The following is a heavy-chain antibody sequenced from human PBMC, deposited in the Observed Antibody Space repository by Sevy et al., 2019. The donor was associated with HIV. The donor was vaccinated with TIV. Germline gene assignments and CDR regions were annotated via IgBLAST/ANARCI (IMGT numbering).Heavy chain of an antibody. CDR2: VFHSGRT. Sequence: SETLSLTCAVSGYSISSTDYWGWIRQPPGKGLEWIGSVFHSGRTYYKSSLKSRVTISVDTSKSQFSLKMTSVTATDTAGYYCAKMPRDSGGNYYYFDYWGQGALVTVSS. V-gene: IGHV4-38-2*01. J-gene: IGHJ4*02. D-gene: IGHD4-4*01. CDR3: AKMPRDSGGNYYYFDY. CDR1: GYSISSTDY.